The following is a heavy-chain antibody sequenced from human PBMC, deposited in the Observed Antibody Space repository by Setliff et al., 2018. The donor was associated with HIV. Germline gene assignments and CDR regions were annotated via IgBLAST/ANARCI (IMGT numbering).Heavy chain of an antibody. CDR1: GFTFSSYS. Sequence: PGGSLRLSCAASGFTFSSYSMNWVRQAPGKGLEWVSSMSSRSPYIYYADSVKGRFTISRDDSKNTLYLQMNSLKTEDTAVYYCTTDASSGWYWYYFDYWGQGTLVTVSS. J-gene: IGHJ4*02. CDR3: TTDASSGWYWYYFDY. CDR2: MSSRSPYI. D-gene: IGHD6-19*01. V-gene: IGHV3-21*03.